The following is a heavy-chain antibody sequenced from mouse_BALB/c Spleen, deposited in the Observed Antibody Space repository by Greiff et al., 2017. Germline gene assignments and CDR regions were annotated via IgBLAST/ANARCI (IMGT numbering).Heavy chain of an antibody. V-gene: IGHV1-54*01. Sequence: QVQLQQSGAELVRPGTSVKVSCKASGYAFTNYLIERVKQRPGQGLEWIGVINPGSGGTNYNEKFKGKATLTADKSSSTAYMQLSSLTSDDSAVYFCASFYDGYSFAYWGQGTLVTVSA. CDR3: ASFYDGYSFAY. CDR2: INPGSGGT. D-gene: IGHD2-3*01. CDR1: GYAFTNYL. J-gene: IGHJ3*01.